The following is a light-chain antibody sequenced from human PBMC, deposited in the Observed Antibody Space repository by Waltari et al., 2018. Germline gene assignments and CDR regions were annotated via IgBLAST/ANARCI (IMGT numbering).Light chain of an antibody. CDR3: QQRRSWPLT. CDR1: QSVGTY. V-gene: IGKV3-11*01. J-gene: IGKJ4*01. Sequence: EIVLTQSPAILSFSPGEGATLSCRASQSVGTYLAWYQQRPGQSPRLLIYDASYRATGIPARFSGSGSETDFTLTISSLQPEDFAVYYCQQRRSWPLTFGGGTRVQI. CDR2: DAS.